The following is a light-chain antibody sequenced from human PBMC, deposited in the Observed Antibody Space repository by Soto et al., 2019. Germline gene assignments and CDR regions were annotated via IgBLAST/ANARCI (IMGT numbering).Light chain of an antibody. CDR3: QQYHIWPPWT. CDR1: QSVSSSY. CDR2: GAS. J-gene: IGKJ1*01. V-gene: IGKV3-15*01. Sequence: EIVLTQSAGTLSLSPGERATLSCRASQSVSSSYLAWYQQRPGQAPRLLMYGASTRADGIPARFTGSGSGTEFTLTISSLQSEDFAVYYCQQYHIWPPWTSGQGTKVDIK.